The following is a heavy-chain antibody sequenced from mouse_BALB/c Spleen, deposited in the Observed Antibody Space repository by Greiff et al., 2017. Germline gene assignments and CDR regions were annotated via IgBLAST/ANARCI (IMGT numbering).Heavy chain of an antibody. Sequence: QVQLQQSGPSLVQPSQSLSITCTVSGFSLTSYGVHWVRQSPGKGLEWLGVIWRGGSTDYNAAFMSRLSITKDNSKSQVFFKMNSLQADDTAIYYCATYYRYDHYYAMDYWGQGTSVTVSS. V-gene: IGHV2-5-1*01. D-gene: IGHD2-14*01. CDR1: GFSLTSYG. J-gene: IGHJ4*01. CDR2: IWRGGST. CDR3: ATYYRYDHYYAMDY.